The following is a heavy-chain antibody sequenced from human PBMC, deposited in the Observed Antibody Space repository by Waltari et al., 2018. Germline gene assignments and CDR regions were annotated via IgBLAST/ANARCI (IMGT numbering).Heavy chain of an antibody. D-gene: IGHD3-10*01. Sequence: HLQLQVSGPGLVKPSETLSLTCTVSGASISSPHFFWGWIRQSPGKGLEWIGTIYYTENRYYNPSLKSRLSISQDASKTQLSPKLNSATAADTAVYYCATTVPAGGSSFDYWTQGTLVTVSS. V-gene: IGHV4-39*07. CDR3: ATTVPAGGSSFDY. CDR1: GASISSPHFF. CDR2: IYYTENR. J-gene: IGHJ4*02.